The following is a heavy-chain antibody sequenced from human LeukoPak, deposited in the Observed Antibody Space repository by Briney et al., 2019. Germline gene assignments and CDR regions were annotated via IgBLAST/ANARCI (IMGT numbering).Heavy chain of an antibody. J-gene: IGHJ5*02. CDR1: GGSISSGGYS. Sequence: SQTLSLTCTVSGGSISSGGYSWSWIRQHPGKGLEWIGYIYYSGSTYYNPSLKSRVTISVDTSKNQFSLKLSSVTAADTAVYYCARVESIFGVVRGYNWFDPWGQGTLVTVSS. D-gene: IGHD3-3*01. CDR2: IYYSGST. V-gene: IGHV4-31*03. CDR3: ARVESIFGVVRGYNWFDP.